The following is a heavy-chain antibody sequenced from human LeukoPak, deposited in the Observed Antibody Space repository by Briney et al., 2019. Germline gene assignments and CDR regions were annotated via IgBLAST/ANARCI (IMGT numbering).Heavy chain of an antibody. CDR1: GGSIRIYY. V-gene: IGHV4-59*08. D-gene: IGHD5-18*01. Sequence: PSETLSLTCTLSGGSIRIYYWLWIRQPPGEGLEWIGYNYYSGSTNYNPSLKSRVTISVDTSKNQFSLKLSSVTAADTAAYYCAGHQSYTDMVHDAFDIWGQGTMVTVSS. CDR2: NYYSGST. CDR3: AGHQSYTDMVHDAFDI. J-gene: IGHJ3*02.